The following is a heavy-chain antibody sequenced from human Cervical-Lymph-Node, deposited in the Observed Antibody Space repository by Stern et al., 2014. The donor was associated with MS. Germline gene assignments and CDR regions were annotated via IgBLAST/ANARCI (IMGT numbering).Heavy chain of an antibody. Sequence: VQLVQSGAEVKQPGASVKVSCKASGYNFTTYAMHWVRQAPGQGLEWMGWINADNGNTKYSQRFQDRVTFTSDASASTAYMDVSSLTFEDTAIYYCASSVTVWGQGTLVTVSS. CDR2: INADNGNT. CDR1: GYNFTTYA. D-gene: IGHD4-11*01. V-gene: IGHV1-3*01. J-gene: IGHJ4*02. CDR3: ASSVTV.